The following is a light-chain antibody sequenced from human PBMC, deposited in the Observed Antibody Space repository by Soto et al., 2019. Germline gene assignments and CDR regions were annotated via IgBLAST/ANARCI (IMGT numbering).Light chain of an antibody. CDR1: SSDVGSYNL. V-gene: IGLV2-14*02. Sequence: QSVLTQPASVSGSPGQSITISCTGTSSDVGSYNLVSWYQQHPGKAPKLMIYEGSKRPSGVPDRFSGSKSGNTASLTISGLQAVDETDSYCTLYTSVNVYVFGTSTKVT. CDR2: EGS. CDR3: TLYTSVNVYV. J-gene: IGLJ1*01.